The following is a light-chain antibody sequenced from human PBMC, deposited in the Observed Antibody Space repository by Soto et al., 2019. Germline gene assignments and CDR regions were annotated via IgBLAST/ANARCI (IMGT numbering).Light chain of an antibody. CDR1: QSISNY. CDR2: AAS. V-gene: IGKV1-39*01. Sequence: DIQMTQSPSSLSASVGDRVTITCRASQSISNYLNWYQQKPGKAPKLLIYAASSMQSGVPSRFSGRGSQTAFTLTISSLQPDDSATYYCQQSFSPLWTFGQGTKVE. J-gene: IGKJ1*01. CDR3: QQSFSPLWT.